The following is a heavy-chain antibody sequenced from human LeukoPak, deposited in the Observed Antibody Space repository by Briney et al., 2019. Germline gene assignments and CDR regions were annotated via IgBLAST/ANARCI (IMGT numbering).Heavy chain of an antibody. J-gene: IGHJ4*02. Sequence: ASVKVSCKASGYTFTSYYMHWVRQPPGQGLEWMGVINPSGGSTSYAQKFQGRVTITRDTSTSTVYMELRMMRYKDAAAYYCDRVGPSWKYDSSGYHQTRFDYWGKGTLVTVSS. V-gene: IGHV1-46*01. D-gene: IGHD3-22*01. CDR3: DRVGPSWKYDSSGYHQTRFDY. CDR1: GYTFTSYY. CDR2: INPSGGST.